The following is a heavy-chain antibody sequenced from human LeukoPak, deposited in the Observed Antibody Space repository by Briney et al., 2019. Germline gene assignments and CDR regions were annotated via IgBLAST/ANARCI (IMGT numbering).Heavy chain of an antibody. D-gene: IGHD2-15*01. CDR2: ISYDENNK. V-gene: IGHV3-30-3*01. CDR3: ARDSCSGGSCYASFDY. Sequence: GGSLRLSCAASGFTLSSYAMHWVRQAPCKGLVWVASISYDENNKYYAVSVKGRFTLSRDNPKNTLYLQMNSLRAEDTAVYYCARDSCSGGSCYASFDYWGQGTLVTVSS. J-gene: IGHJ4*02. CDR1: GFTLSSYA.